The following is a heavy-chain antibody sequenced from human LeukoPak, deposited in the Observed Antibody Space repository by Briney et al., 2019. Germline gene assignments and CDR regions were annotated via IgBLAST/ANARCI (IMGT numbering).Heavy chain of an antibody. CDR1: GFSVSLNY. Sequence: PGGSLTLSCAASGFSVSLNYMNWVRQAPGKGLEWVSILYSGSDTYYADSVKGRFTISRDSSKNMLFLHMNSLRAEDTAVYYCARGAEGWFDPWGQGTLVTVSS. CDR2: LYSGSDT. V-gene: IGHV3-53*01. CDR3: ARGAEGWFDP. J-gene: IGHJ5*02.